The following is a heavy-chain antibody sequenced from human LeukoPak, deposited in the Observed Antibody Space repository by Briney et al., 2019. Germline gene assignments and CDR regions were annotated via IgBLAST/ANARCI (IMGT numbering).Heavy chain of an antibody. CDR3: ARRIGGLGVTTGFDY. J-gene: IGHJ4*02. V-gene: IGHV5-51*01. Sequence: GESLKISCKGSGYSFTSYWIGWVRQMPGKGLEWMGIIYPGDSDTRYSPSFQGQVTISADKSISTAYLQWSSLKASDTAMYYCARRIGGLGVTTGFDYWGQGTLVTVSS. CDR1: GYSFTSYW. CDR2: IYPGDSDT. D-gene: IGHD4-11*01.